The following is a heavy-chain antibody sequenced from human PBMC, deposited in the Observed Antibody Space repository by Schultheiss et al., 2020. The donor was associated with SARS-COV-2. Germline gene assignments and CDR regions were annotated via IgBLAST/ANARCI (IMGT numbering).Heavy chain of an antibody. CDR2: IYSGGST. Sequence: GGSLRLSCAASGFTFDDYGMSWVRQAPGKGLEWVSVIYSGGSTYYADSVKGRFTISRDNSKNTLYLQMNSLRAEDTAVYYCARSGRYCSGGSCSGFDYWGQGTLVTVSS. D-gene: IGHD2-15*01. J-gene: IGHJ4*02. CDR3: ARSGRYCSGGSCSGFDY. V-gene: IGHV3-66*01. CDR1: GFTFDDYG.